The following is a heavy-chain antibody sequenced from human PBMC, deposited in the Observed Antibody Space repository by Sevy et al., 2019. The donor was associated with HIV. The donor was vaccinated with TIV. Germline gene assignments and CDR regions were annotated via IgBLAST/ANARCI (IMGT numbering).Heavy chain of an antibody. V-gene: IGHV1-58*01. D-gene: IGHD3-10*01. CDR1: GFTFTSSA. CDR2: IVVGSRNT. CDR3: AAFGRFRELSIDY. Sequence: SVKVSCKASGFTFTSSAVQWVGQARAQRLEGIGWIVVGSRNTNYPQKFQERVTITRDRSTSTAYMELSRLRSEDTAVYYSAAFGRFRELSIDYWGQGTLVDVSS. J-gene: IGHJ4*02.